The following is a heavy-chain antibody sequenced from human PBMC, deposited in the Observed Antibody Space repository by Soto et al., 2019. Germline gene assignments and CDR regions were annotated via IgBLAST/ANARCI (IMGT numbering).Heavy chain of an antibody. CDR2: LYGGGTT. Sequence: PGGSLRLSCAPSGFTVSSTYMSWVRQAPGKGLEWVSVLYGGGTTYYAGSVKGRFTISRDNSKNTLYLQLDSLRAEDTAVYYCARHPPTSSWPTALDYWGQGALVTVSS. V-gene: IGHV3-53*01. CDR1: GFTVSSTY. D-gene: IGHD6-13*01. J-gene: IGHJ4*02. CDR3: ARHPPTSSWPTALDY.